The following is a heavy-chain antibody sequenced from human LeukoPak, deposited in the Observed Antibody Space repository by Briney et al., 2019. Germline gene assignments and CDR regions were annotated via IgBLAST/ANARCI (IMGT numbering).Heavy chain of an antibody. CDR2: IYYSGST. Sequence: SETLSLTRTVSGGSISSGDCYWSWIRQPPGKGLEWIGYIYYSGSTYYNPSLKSRVTISVDTSKNQFSLKLGSVTAADTAVYYCARVRVVPAATVDYWGQGTLVTVSS. D-gene: IGHD2-2*01. V-gene: IGHV4-30-4*08. CDR3: ARVRVVPAATVDY. CDR1: GGSISSGDCY. J-gene: IGHJ4*02.